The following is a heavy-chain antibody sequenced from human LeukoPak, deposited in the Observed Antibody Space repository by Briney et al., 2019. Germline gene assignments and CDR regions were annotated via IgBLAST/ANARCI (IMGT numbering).Heavy chain of an antibody. CDR1: GFTFSDHY. Sequence: SPGGSLRLSCAASGFTFSDHYMTWLRQAPGKGLEWVSYISGPGSTKFYADSVKGRFTISRDNVKNSVSLQMNSLRVEDTAVYYCVAQARAYDLDYYYMDVWGKGNTVTVSS. J-gene: IGHJ6*03. CDR2: ISGPGSTK. CDR3: VAQARAYDLDYYYMDV. V-gene: IGHV3-11*01. D-gene: IGHD1-1*01.